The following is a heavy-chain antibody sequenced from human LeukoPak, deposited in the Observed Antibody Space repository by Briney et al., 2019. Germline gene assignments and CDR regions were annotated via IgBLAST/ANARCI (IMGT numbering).Heavy chain of an antibody. Sequence: EASVKVSCKASGYTFTSYGISWVRQAPGQGLEWMGWISAYNGNTNYAQKLQGRVTMTTDTSTSTAYMELRSLRSDDTAVYYCARAVYDYVWGSYRYHHTHYFDYWGQGTLVAVSS. CDR2: ISAYNGNT. V-gene: IGHV1-18*01. CDR1: GYTFTSYG. D-gene: IGHD3-16*02. J-gene: IGHJ4*02. CDR3: ARAVYDYVWGSYRYHHTHYFDY.